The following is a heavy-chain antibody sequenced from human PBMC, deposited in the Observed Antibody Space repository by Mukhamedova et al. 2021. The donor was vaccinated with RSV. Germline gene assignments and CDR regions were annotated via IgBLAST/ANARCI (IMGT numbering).Heavy chain of an antibody. V-gene: IGHV3-30*10. Sequence: ARESVAIVSYNGVNKYYTDSVKGRFTISRDNSKNTLDLQMNSLRAEDTAVYYCARAIFNIAAPLDFWGQGTLVTVS. D-gene: IGHD6-13*01. CDR3: ARAIFNIAAPLDF. J-gene: IGHJ4*02. CDR2: VSYNGVNK.